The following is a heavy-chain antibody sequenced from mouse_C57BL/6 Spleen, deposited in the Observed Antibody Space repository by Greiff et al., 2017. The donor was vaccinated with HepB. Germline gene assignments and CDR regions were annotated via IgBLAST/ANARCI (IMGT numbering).Heavy chain of an antibody. V-gene: IGHV1-15*01. Sequence: QVQLKESGAELVRPGASVTLSCKASGYTFTDYEMHWVKQTPVHGLEWIGAIDPETGGTAYNQKFKGKAILTADKSSSTAYMELRSLTSEDSAVYYCTGGSYYGIYFDYWGQGTTLTVSS. J-gene: IGHJ2*01. CDR3: TGGSYYGIYFDY. CDR2: IDPETGGT. CDR1: GYTFTDYE. D-gene: IGHD2-1*01.